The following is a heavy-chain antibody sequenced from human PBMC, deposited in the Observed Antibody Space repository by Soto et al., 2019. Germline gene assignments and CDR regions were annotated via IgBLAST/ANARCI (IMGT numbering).Heavy chain of an antibody. CDR2: IIPILGIA. CDR3: ATARGYCSSTSCPGAFDI. D-gene: IGHD2-2*01. Sequence: SVKVSCTASGGTFSSYTISWVRQAPGQGLEWMGRIIPILGIANYAQKFQGRVTITADKSTSTAYMELSSLRSEDTAVYYCATARGYCSSTSCPGAFDIWGQGTMVTVSS. J-gene: IGHJ3*02. V-gene: IGHV1-69*02. CDR1: GGTFSSYT.